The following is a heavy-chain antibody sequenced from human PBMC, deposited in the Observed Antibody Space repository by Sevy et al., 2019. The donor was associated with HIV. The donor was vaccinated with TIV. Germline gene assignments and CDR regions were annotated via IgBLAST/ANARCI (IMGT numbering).Heavy chain of an antibody. D-gene: IGHD4-17*01. CDR3: TRGATIYGDYGVDY. J-gene: IGHJ4*02. CDR1: GFTFGDHA. Sequence: GGSLRLSCTASGFTFGDHAMNWFRQAPGKGLEWVGFIRSKTYGGTTEYAASVKGRFTISRDDSKSIAYLQMNSLKTEDTAVYYCTRGATIYGDYGVDYWGQGTLDTVSS. V-gene: IGHV3-49*03. CDR2: IRSKTYGGTT.